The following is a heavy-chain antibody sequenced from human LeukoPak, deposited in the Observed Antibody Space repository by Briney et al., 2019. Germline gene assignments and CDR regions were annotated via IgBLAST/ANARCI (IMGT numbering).Heavy chain of an antibody. CDR1: GFTFSSYG. Sequence: GGSLRLSCAASGFTFSSYGMHWVRQAPGKGLEWVAFIRYDGSNKYYADSVKGRFTISRDNSKNTLYLQMNSLRAEDTAVYYCAKARHDYSNYLIDYWGQGTLVTVSS. V-gene: IGHV3-30*02. CDR3: AKARHDYSNYLIDY. CDR2: IRYDGSNK. J-gene: IGHJ4*02. D-gene: IGHD4-11*01.